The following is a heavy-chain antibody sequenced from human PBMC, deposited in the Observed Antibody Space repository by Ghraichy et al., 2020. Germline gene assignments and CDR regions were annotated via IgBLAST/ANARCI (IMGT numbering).Heavy chain of an antibody. CDR1: GFTFSRYA. D-gene: IGHD6-6*01. CDR2: ISGSGGST. V-gene: IGHV3-23*01. Sequence: GGSLRLSCAAPGFTFSRYAMKWVRQAPGKGLEWVSAISGSGGSTFYADSVKGRFTISRDNSKNTLYLQMNSLRAEDTAVYYCANYRNEYTTSHDDYWGQGALVTVSS. CDR3: ANYRNEYTTSHDDY. J-gene: IGHJ4*02.